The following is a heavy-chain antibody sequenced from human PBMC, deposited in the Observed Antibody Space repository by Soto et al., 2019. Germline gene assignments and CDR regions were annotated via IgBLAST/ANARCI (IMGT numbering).Heavy chain of an antibody. CDR3: ATVDRAMVQFSKYAYYDTMDV. V-gene: IGHV3-15*01. CDR1: GFTSSDAW. J-gene: IGHJ6*02. Sequence: PGGSLRLSCAASGFTSSDAWMSWVRQAPGKGLEWVGRIKSNSDGATTDCAAPVKGSFTISRDDSTNMLYLQMSSLKAEDTAVYSCATVDRAMVQFSKYAYYDTMDVWGQGTTVTVSS. D-gene: IGHD5-18*01. CDR2: IKSNSDGATT.